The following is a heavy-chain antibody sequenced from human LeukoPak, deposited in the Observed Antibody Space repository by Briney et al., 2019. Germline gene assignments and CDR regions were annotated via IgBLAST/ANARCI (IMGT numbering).Heavy chain of an antibody. Sequence: TSETLSLTCTVSGGSISSGDYYWSWIRQPPGKGLEWIGYIYYSGSTYYNPSLKSRVTISVDTSKNQFSLKLSSVTAADTAVYYCARDTIVVVQGGAFDIWGQGTMVTVSS. CDR2: IYYSGST. CDR3: ARDTIVVVQGGAFDI. CDR1: GGSISSGDYY. D-gene: IGHD3-22*01. V-gene: IGHV4-30-4*01. J-gene: IGHJ3*02.